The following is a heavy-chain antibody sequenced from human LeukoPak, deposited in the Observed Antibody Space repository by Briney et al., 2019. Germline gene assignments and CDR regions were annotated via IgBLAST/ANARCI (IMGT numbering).Heavy chain of an antibody. Sequence: GGSLRLSCAASGFTFSSYAMSWVRQAPGKGLEWVSAISGSGGSTYYADSVKGRFTISRDNSKNTPYLQMNSLRAEDTAVYYCAKVRHDILTVACFDYWGQGTLVTVSS. CDR2: ISGSGGST. V-gene: IGHV3-23*01. J-gene: IGHJ4*02. D-gene: IGHD3-9*01. CDR1: GFTFSSYA. CDR3: AKVRHDILTVACFDY.